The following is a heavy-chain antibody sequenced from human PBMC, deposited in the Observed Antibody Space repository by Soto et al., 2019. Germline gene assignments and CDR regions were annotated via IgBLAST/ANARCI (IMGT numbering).Heavy chain of an antibody. V-gene: IGHV5-10-1*01. CDR3: ARLHYDILSGSDYYYYYGMDV. Sequence: GESLKISCKGSGYSFTSYWISWVRQMPGKGLEWMGRIDPSDSYTNYSPSFQGHVTISADKSISTAYLQWSSLKASDTAMYYCARLHYDILSGSDYYYYYGMDVWGQGTTVTVSS. CDR2: IDPSDSYT. J-gene: IGHJ6*02. CDR1: GYSFTSYW. D-gene: IGHD3-9*01.